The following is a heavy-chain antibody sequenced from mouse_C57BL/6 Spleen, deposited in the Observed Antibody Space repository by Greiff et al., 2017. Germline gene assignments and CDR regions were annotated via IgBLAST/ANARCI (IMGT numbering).Heavy chain of an antibody. D-gene: IGHD2-3*01. CDR1: GFSLTSYA. V-gene: IGHV2-9-1*01. CDR2: IWTGGGT. Sequence: VKLMESGPGLVAPSQSLSITCTVSGFSLTSYAISWVRQPPGKGLEWLGVIWTGGGTNYNSALKSRLSISTDNSKSQVFLKMNSLQTDDTARYYGARAPSDGYQSYYFDYWGQGTTLTVAS. J-gene: IGHJ2*01. CDR3: ARAPSDGYQSYYFDY.